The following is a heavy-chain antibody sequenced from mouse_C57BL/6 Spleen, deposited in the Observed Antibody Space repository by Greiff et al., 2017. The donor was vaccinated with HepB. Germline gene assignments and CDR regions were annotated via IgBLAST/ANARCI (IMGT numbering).Heavy chain of an antibody. V-gene: IGHV5-17*01. CDR1: GFTFSDYG. CDR2: ISSGSRTI. J-gene: IGHJ2*01. D-gene: IGHD2-3*01. CDR3: ARPIYDGYPDY. Sequence: EVKLVESGGGLVKPGGSLKLSCAASGFTFSDYGMHWVRQAPEKGLEWVAYISSGSRTIYYADTVKGRFTISRDNAKNTLFLQMTSLRSEDTAMYYCARPIYDGYPDYWGTGTTLTVSS.